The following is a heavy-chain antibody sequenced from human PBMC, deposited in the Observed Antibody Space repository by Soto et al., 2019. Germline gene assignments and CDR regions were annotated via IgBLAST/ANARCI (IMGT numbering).Heavy chain of an antibody. CDR1: SYTFTSYG. J-gene: IGHJ3*02. CDR3: ARGYCISTSCYGDAFDI. CDR2: ISAYNGNT. Sequence: ASVKVSCKASSYTFTSYGISWVRQAPGQGLEWMGWISAYNGNTNYAQKLQGRVTMTTDTSTSTAYMELRSLRSDDTAVYYCARGYCISTSCYGDAFDIWGQGTMVTVSS. D-gene: IGHD2-2*01. V-gene: IGHV1-18*01.